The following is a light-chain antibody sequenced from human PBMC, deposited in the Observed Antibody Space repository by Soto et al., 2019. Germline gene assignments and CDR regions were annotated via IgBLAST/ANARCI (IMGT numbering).Light chain of an antibody. CDR2: GAS. V-gene: IGKV3-20*01. CDR1: QSVSSNY. Sequence: EIVLTQSPGTLSLSPGDRATLFCRASQSVSSNYLAWFQQRPGQPPRLLISGASSRATGIPDRFSGSGSGTDFTLTISRLEPEDFAVYHCQQYGGAPWTFGQGTKV. J-gene: IGKJ1*01. CDR3: QQYGGAPWT.